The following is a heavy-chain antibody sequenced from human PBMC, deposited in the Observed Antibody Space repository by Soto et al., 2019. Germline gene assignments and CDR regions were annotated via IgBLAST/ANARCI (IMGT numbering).Heavy chain of an antibody. V-gene: IGHV4-34*01. CDR1: GGSFSGYY. D-gene: IGHD3-10*01. J-gene: IGHJ5*02. CDR2: INHSGST. CDR3: ARVEYYYGSGRKIDP. Sequence: TSETLSLTCAVYGGSFSGYYWSWIRQPPGKGLEWIGEINHSGSTNYNPSLKSRVTISVDTSKNQFSLKLSSVTAADTAVYYCARVEYYYGSGRKIDPWGQGTLVT.